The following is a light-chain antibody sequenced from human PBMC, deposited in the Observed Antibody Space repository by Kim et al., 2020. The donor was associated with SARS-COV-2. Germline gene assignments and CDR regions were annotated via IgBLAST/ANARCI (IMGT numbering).Light chain of an antibody. J-gene: IGKJ2*01. CDR3: QQANRFPYT. CDR2: AAS. Sequence: DIQMTQSPSSVSASVGDRVTMTCRASQDVNRWLAWYQQKPGKAPKLLIYAASTLQGGVPPRFSGSGSGTDFTLTISSLHPEDFATYYCQQANRFPYTFGQGTKLEI. CDR1: QDVNRW. V-gene: IGKV1-12*01.